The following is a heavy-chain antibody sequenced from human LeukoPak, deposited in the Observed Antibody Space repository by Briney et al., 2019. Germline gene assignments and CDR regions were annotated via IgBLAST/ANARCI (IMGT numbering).Heavy chain of an antibody. V-gene: IGHV3-48*03. J-gene: IGHJ4*02. CDR1: GFTFSSYG. Sequence: GGTLGLLCAASGFTFSSYGKKGARQAPGKGLEGGSYNSDRSSTIYYADSVKGRLTISRDNAKNSLYLQMNSLRAEDTAVYYCARWGATGYGDYWGQGTLVTVSS. CDR3: ARWGATGYGDY. D-gene: IGHD3-9*01. CDR2: NSDRSSTI.